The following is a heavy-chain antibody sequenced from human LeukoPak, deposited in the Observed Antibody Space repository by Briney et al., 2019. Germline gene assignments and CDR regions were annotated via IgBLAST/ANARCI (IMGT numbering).Heavy chain of an antibody. V-gene: IGHV4-34*01. CDR2: INHSGST. J-gene: IGHJ4*02. Sequence: SETLSLTCAIYGGSFSGYYWSWIRQPPGKGLEWIGEINHSGSTNYNPSLKSRVTISVDTSKNQFSLKLSSVTAADTAVYYCARLKRVWSGYYTGGGLDYWGQGTLVTVSS. CDR1: GGSFSGYY. CDR3: ARLKRVWSGYYTGGGLDY. D-gene: IGHD3-3*01.